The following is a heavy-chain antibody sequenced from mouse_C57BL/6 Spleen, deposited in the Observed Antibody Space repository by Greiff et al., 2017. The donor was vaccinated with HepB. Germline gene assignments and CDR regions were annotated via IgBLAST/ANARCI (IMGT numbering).Heavy chain of an antibody. CDR2: IDPSDSYT. D-gene: IGHD4-1*01. J-gene: IGHJ2*01. CDR1: GYTFTSYW. V-gene: IGHV1-50*01. Sequence: VKLQQPGAELVKPGASVKLSCKASGYTFTSYWMQWVKQRPGQGLEWIGEIDPSDSYTNYNQKFKGKATLTVDTSSSTAYMQLSSLTSEDSAVYYCARKGDWAYYVDYGGQGTTLTVSS. CDR3: ARKGDWAYYVDY.